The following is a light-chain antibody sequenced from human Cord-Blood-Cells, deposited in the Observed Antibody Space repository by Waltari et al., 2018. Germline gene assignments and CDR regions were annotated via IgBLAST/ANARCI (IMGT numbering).Light chain of an antibody. CDR2: DAS. CDR3: QKYNNWAQ. V-gene: IGKV3-15*01. Sequence: EIVLTQSPATLSVSPGEGATLSCSASQSVSSNLAWYQQKPGQAPSHLIYDASTRATGIPARLSGSGSGTEFTLTISSLQSEDFAVYSCQKYNNWAQFGQGTKVEIK. J-gene: IGKJ1*01. CDR1: QSVSSN.